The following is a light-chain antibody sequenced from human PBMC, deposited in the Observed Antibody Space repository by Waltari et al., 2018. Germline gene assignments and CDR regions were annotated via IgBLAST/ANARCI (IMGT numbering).Light chain of an antibody. Sequence: VLYSSNNNNYLSWYQQKPGKPPKLLIYWASTLQSGVPDRFSGSGSGTDFTLTISSLQTEDLAVYYCQQYYSTPWTFGQGTKVEIK. J-gene: IGKJ1*01. CDR3: QQYYSTPWT. V-gene: IGKV4-1*01. CDR1: VLYSSNNNNY. CDR2: WAS.